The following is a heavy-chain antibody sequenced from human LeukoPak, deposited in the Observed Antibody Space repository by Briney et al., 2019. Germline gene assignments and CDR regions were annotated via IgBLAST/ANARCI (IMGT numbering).Heavy chain of an antibody. Sequence: GGSLRLSCAASGFSFSTHSMNWVRQAPGKGLEWISFINLDGTDIHYGESVKGRFTISRDNAKNSLYLQMHTLRAEDTAVYYCAGDGVGVLPGDAFDIWSQGTMVTISS. V-gene: IGHV3-21*05. CDR3: AGDGVGVLPGDAFDI. J-gene: IGHJ3*02. CDR1: GFSFSTHS. CDR2: INLDGTDI. D-gene: IGHD1-26*01.